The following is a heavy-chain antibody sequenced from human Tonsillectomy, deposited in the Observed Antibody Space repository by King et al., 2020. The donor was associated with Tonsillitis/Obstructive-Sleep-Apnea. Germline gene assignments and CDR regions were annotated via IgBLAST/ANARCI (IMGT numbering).Heavy chain of an antibody. D-gene: IGHD3-16*01. Sequence: VQLQQWGAGLLKPSETLSLTCAVYGGSFSGYYWSWIRQPPGKGLEWIGEINHSGSTNYNPSLKSRVTISVDTSKNQFSLKLSSVTAADTAVYYCATMQMGEANWFAPWGQGTLVTVSS. V-gene: IGHV4-34*01. CDR2: INHSGST. J-gene: IGHJ5*02. CDR1: GGSFSGYY. CDR3: ATMQMGEANWFAP.